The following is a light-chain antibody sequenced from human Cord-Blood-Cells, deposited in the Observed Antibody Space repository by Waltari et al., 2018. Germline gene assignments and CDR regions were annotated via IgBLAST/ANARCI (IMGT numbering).Light chain of an antibody. V-gene: IGLV2-23*01. CDR3: CSYAGSSTYV. Sequence: PGQSITISCTGTSSDVGSYNLVSWYQQHPGKAPKLMIYEGSKRPSGVSNRFSGSKSGNTASLTISGLQAEDEADYYCCSYAGSSTYVFGTGTKVTVL. CDR2: EGS. J-gene: IGLJ1*01. CDR1: SSDVGSYNL.